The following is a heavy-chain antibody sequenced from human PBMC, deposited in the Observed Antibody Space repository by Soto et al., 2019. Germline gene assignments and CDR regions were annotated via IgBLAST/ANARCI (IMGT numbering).Heavy chain of an antibody. CDR2: IYHSGST. Sequence: QVQLQESGPGLVKPSGTLSLTCAVSSGSISSSNWWSWVGQPPGKGLEWIGEIYHSGSTNYNPSLKSRVTIAVDKSKNQFSLKLSSVTAADTAVYYCASKAKDWNDPFDYWGQGTLVTVSS. CDR3: ASKAKDWNDPFDY. J-gene: IGHJ4*02. CDR1: SGSISSSNW. V-gene: IGHV4-4*02. D-gene: IGHD1-1*01.